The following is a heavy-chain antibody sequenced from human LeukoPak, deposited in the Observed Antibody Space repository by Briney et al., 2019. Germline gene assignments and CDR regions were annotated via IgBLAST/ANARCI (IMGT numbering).Heavy chain of an antibody. V-gene: IGHV1-8*01. CDR1: GYTFTCYD. D-gene: IGHD5-12*01. Sequence: GASVKVSCKASGYTFTCYDINWVRQATGQGLEWMGWMNPNSGNTGYAQKFQGRVTMTRNTSISTAYMELSSLRSEDTAVYYCARVGYSMATIDYWGQGTLVTVSS. CDR3: ARVGYSMATIDY. J-gene: IGHJ4*02. CDR2: MNPNSGNT.